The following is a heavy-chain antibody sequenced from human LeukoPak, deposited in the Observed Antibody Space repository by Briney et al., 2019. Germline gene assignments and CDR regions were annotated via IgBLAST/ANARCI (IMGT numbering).Heavy chain of an antibody. V-gene: IGHV3-21*01. CDR2: ISSSSSNI. CDR1: GFTFSFYS. CDR3: ARDGGLRYFDWPFDY. J-gene: IGHJ4*02. D-gene: IGHD3-9*01. Sequence: GGSLRLSCAASGFTFSFYSMNWVRQAPGKGLEWVSSISSSSSNIHYADSVKGRFTISRDNAKNSLYLQMNSLRAEDTAMYYCARDGGLRYFDWPFDYWGQGTLVTVSS.